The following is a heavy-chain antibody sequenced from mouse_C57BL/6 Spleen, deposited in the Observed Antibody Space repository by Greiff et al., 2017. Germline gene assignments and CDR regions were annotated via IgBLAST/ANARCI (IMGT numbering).Heavy chain of an antibody. V-gene: IGHV1-72*01. J-gene: IGHJ1*03. Sequence: QVQLKQPGAELVKPGASVKLSCKASGYTFTSYWMHWVKQRPGRGLEWIGRIDPNSGGTKYNEKFKSKATLTVDKPSSTAYMQLSSLTSEDSAVYYCARHSNNWYFDVWGTGTTVTVSS. CDR2: IDPNSGGT. D-gene: IGHD2-5*01. CDR1: GYTFTSYW. CDR3: ARHSNNWYFDV.